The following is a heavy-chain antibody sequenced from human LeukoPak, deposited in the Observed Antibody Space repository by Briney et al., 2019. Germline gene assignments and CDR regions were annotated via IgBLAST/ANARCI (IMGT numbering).Heavy chain of an antibody. CDR2: IYYSGST. J-gene: IGHJ6*02. D-gene: IGHD5-18*01. CDR1: GGSISSGSYY. V-gene: IGHV4-30-4*08. Sequence: SETLSLTCTVSGGSISSGSYYWAWIRQPPGKGLEWIGYIYYSGSTYYNPSLKSRVTISVDTSKNQSSLKLSSVTGADTAVYYCARGGGYSYGNLYYYYGMDVWGQGTTVTVSS. CDR3: ARGGGYSYGNLYYYYGMDV.